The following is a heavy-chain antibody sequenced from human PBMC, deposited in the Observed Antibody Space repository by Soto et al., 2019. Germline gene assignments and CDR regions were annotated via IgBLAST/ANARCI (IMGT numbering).Heavy chain of an antibody. D-gene: IGHD6-13*01. J-gene: IGHJ4*02. V-gene: IGHV4-39*01. Sequence: SETLSLTCTVSGGSISSSSYYWGWIRQPPGKGLEWIGSIYYSGSTYYNPSLKSRVTISVDTSKNQFSLKLSSVTAADTAVYYCARQANIAAAGRSLFDYWSQGTLVTVSS. CDR3: ARQANIAAAGRSLFDY. CDR1: GGSISSSSYY. CDR2: IYYSGST.